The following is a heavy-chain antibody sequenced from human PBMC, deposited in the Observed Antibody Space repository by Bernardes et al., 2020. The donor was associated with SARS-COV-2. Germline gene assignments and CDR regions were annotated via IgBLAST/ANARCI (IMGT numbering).Heavy chain of an antibody. V-gene: IGHV3-74*01. D-gene: IGHD3-22*01. J-gene: IGHJ3*01. CDR3: VRDVDTYGYYNAFDF. CDR1: GFTVSIYW. CDR2: INRDGTST. Sequence: GGSLRLSCEASGFTVSIYWMHWVRQTPGEGLVWVARINRDGTSTNYADSVRGRFTISKDNAKKTVYLQMSSLRVEDTAMYYCVRDVDTYGYYNAFDFWGQGTMVTVSS.